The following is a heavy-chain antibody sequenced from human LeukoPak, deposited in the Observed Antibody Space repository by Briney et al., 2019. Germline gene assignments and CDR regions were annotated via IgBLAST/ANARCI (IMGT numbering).Heavy chain of an antibody. CDR1: EFTFSSYA. Sequence: GGSLRLSCAASEFTFSSYAMSWVRQAPGKGLEWVSGISGSAGSTDYADSVKGRFTISRDNAKNSLSLQMNSLRAEDTAVYYCARSPAGANYYLDVWGKGTTVTISS. CDR3: ARSPAGANYYLDV. V-gene: IGHV3-23*01. D-gene: IGHD1-14*01. J-gene: IGHJ6*03. CDR2: ISGSAGST.